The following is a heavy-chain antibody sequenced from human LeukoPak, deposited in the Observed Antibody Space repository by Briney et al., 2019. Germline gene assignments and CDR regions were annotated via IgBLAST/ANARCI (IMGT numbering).Heavy chain of an antibody. CDR1: GFPLNSEW. Sequence: PGGSLRLSCGASGFPLNSEWMSWVRQAPGEGLEWVAIIKPDGSATSYVDSAKGRFTISRDNAKNSPSLQMHSLKVDDTGVYYCVRGGSMDVWGQGTAVTVSS. CDR2: IKPDGSAT. CDR3: VRGGSMDV. V-gene: IGHV3-7*05. J-gene: IGHJ6*02.